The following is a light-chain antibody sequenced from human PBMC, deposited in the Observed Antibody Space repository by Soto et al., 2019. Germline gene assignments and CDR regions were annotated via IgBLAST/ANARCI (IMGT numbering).Light chain of an antibody. CDR3: SSYTRSSTLI. Sequence: QSVLTQPASVSGSPGQSITISCAGTSSDVGTYNFVSWYQQHPGKAPTLVIFDVNYRPSWVSNRFSGSKSVNTASLTISGLQAEDEADYYCSSYTRSSTLIFGGGTKLTVL. CDR2: DVN. V-gene: IGLV2-14*03. J-gene: IGLJ2*01. CDR1: SSDVGTYNF.